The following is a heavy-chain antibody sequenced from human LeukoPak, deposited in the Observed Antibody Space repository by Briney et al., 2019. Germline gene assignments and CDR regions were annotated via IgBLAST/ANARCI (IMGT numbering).Heavy chain of an antibody. V-gene: IGHV3-30*02. D-gene: IGHD3-3*01. Sequence: PGGSLRLSCAASGFTFSSYGMHWVRQAPGKGLEWVAFIRYDGSSKYYADSVKGRFTISRDNAKNSLFLQMNSLRAEDTAIYYCARAYYDFWSGPADYWGQGTLVTVSS. CDR3: ARAYYDFWSGPADY. CDR1: GFTFSSYG. J-gene: IGHJ4*02. CDR2: IRYDGSSK.